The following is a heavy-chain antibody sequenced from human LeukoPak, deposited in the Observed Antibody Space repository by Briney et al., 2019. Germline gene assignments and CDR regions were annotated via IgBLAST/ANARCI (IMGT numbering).Heavy chain of an antibody. CDR3: ARDNPVTYYYDSSGSSPGAFDI. J-gene: IGHJ3*02. Sequence: GGSLRLSCAASGFSFSDYGMTWVRQAPGRGLDWVSVISASGGSTYYADSVKGRFSISRENSKNTLYLQMNSLRAEDTAVYYCARDNPVTYYYDSSGSSPGAFDIWGQGTMVTVSS. D-gene: IGHD3-22*01. V-gene: IGHV3-23*01. CDR2: ISASGGST. CDR1: GFSFSDYG.